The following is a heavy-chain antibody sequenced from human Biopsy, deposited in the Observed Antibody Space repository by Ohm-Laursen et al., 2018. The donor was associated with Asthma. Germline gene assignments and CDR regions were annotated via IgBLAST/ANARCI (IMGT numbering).Heavy chain of an antibody. CDR1: EFSVSSSY. Sequence: GSLRLSCAASEFSVSSSYMSWVRQAPGKGLEWVSVIYNDGRAYYADYVKGRFTVSRDNSKNTLFLQMNSLRAEDTAVYYCTRTTTVTTTYAMDVWGRGTTVTVSS. CDR2: IYNDGRA. D-gene: IGHD4-17*01. J-gene: IGHJ6*02. V-gene: IGHV3-53*01. CDR3: TRTTTVTTTYAMDV.